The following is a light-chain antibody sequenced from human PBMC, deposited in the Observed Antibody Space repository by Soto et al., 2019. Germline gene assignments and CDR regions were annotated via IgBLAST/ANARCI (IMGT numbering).Light chain of an antibody. CDR3: SSYSGSNKEEV. V-gene: IGLV2-8*01. J-gene: IGLJ3*02. CDR2: EVS. CDR1: SSDVGGYNN. Sequence: QSALTQPPSASGSPGQSVTISCTGTSSDVGGYNNVSWYQHHPGKAPKLMIYEVSNRPSGVPDRFSGSQSGNTASLTVSGLQAEDVADYYCSSYSGSNKEEVFGGGTKLTVL.